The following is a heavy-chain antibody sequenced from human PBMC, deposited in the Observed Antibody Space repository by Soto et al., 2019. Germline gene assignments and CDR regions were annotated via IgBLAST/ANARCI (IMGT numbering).Heavy chain of an antibody. D-gene: IGHD2-15*01. J-gene: IGHJ3*02. CDR1: AASTSSGGHY. V-gene: IGHV4-31*03. CDR2: IYYSGST. CDR3: ATYWGSGSDAKGFHI. Sequence: RSHTCTGSAASTSSGGHYVCWIRQHPEKGLEWIGYIYYSGSTYYNPSLKSRVTISVDTSKNQFSLRLSSMTAADTAVYYCATYWGSGSDAKGFHIWGPGTVVT.